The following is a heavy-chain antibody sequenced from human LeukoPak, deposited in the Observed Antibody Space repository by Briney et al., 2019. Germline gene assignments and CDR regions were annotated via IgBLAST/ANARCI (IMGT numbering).Heavy chain of an antibody. CDR3: ATDRGYAFDL. D-gene: IGHD1-26*01. CDR1: GFTFNTW. CDR2: IIRDGTIT. V-gene: IGHV3-74*01. Sequence: GGSLRLSCAASGFTFNTWMHWVRPAPGKGRGWISRIIRDGTITTYADSVKGRFTISRDNAKNTLYLEMNSLRVEDTAVYYCATDRGYAFDLWGQGTMVTVSS. J-gene: IGHJ3*01.